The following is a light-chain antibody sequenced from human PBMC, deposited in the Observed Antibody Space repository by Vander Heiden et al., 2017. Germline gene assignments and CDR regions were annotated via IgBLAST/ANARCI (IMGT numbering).Light chain of an antibody. Sequence: DIQITSSPSSLSASVGDRVTVTCQASQDISNYLNWYQQKPGKAPKLLIYDASNLETGVPSRFSGSGSGTDVTFTISSLQPEDIATYYCQQYDNLPITFGQGTRLEIK. CDR1: QDISNY. J-gene: IGKJ5*01. CDR2: DAS. V-gene: IGKV1-33*01. CDR3: QQYDNLPIT.